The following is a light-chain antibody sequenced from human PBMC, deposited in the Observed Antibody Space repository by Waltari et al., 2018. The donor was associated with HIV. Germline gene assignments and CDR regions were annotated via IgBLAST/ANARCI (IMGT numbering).Light chain of an antibody. Sequence: DIQMIQSLSTVSASVGDKLIITCRASQIISNWLAWFQQKPGKTPKLLIYKAANLDSGVPSRFSSSGSETEFTLTIISRQPDDFATYFCQQYSSEPRTFGRRDRVEV. V-gene: IGKV1-5*03. J-gene: IGKJ4*01. CDR1: QIISNW. CDR3: QQYSSEPRT. CDR2: KAA.